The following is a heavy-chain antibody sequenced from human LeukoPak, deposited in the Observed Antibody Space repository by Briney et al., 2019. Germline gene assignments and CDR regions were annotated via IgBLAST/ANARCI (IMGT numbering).Heavy chain of an antibody. J-gene: IGHJ5*02. CDR1: GGSISSGDYY. CDR2: IYYSGST. CDR3: ARDTNDYGDWGWFDP. V-gene: IGHV4-31*03. Sequence: KTSETLSLTCTVSGGSISSGDYYWSWLRQHPGKGLEWIGYIYYSGSTYYNPSLKSRVTISVDTSKNQFSLKLSSVTAADTAVYYCARDTNDYGDWGWFDPWGQGTLVTVSS. D-gene: IGHD4-17*01.